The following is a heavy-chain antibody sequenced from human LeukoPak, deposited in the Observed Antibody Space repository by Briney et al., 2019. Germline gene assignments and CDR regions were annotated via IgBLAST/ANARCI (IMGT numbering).Heavy chain of an antibody. D-gene: IGHD3/OR15-3a*01. CDR2: IQSDGRNK. Sequence: GGSLRLSCAVSGFTFSSYGMHWVRHTPGKGLEWVAFIQSDGRNKYYADSVRGRFTISRDNSKNTLYLQMNSLRAEDTAVFYCAKDRWTGFSAIDYWGQGTLVTVSS. J-gene: IGHJ4*02. CDR1: GFTFSSYG. CDR3: AKDRWTGFSAIDY. V-gene: IGHV3-30*02.